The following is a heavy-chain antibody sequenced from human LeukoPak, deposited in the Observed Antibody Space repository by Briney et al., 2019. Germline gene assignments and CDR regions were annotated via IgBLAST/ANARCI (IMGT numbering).Heavy chain of an antibody. CDR3: ARGPQFCSGGSCFGYYLDY. V-gene: IGHV3-21*01. Sequence: GGSLRLSCAASGFTFSRYSMNWVRQPPGKGLEWVSSISASGSHIYYADSVKGRFSISRDSARNSVYVQMSSLRAEDTAVYYCARGPQFCSGGSCFGYYLDYWGQGALVTVSS. CDR1: GFTFSRYS. D-gene: IGHD2-15*01. CDR2: ISASGSHI. J-gene: IGHJ4*02.